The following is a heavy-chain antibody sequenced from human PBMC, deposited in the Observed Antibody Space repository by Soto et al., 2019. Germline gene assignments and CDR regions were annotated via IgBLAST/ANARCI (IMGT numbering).Heavy chain of an antibody. J-gene: IGHJ6*02. CDR3: ARGGTYYDILTGYYDRTSYYYYGMDV. V-gene: IGHV1-8*01. CDR2: MNPNSGNT. D-gene: IGHD3-9*01. CDR1: GYTFTSYD. Sequence: ASVKVSCKASGYTFTSYDINWVRQATGQGLEWMGWMNPNSGNTGYAQKFQGRVTMTRNTSISTAYMELSSLRSEDTAVYYCARGGTYYDILTGYYDRTSYYYYGMDVWGQGTTVTVSS.